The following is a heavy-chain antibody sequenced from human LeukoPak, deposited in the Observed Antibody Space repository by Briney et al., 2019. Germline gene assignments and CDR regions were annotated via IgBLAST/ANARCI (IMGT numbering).Heavy chain of an antibody. V-gene: IGHV4-61*02. CDR3: ARGRKGGSYYYDAFDI. CDR2: IYTSGST. J-gene: IGHJ3*02. CDR1: GGSISSGRYY. D-gene: IGHD1-26*01. Sequence: PSETLSLTCTVSGGSISSGRYYWSWIRQPAGKGLEWIGRIYTSGSTNYNPSLKSRVTISVDTSKNQFSLKLSSVTAADTAVYYCARGRKGGSYYYDAFDIWGQGTMVTVSS.